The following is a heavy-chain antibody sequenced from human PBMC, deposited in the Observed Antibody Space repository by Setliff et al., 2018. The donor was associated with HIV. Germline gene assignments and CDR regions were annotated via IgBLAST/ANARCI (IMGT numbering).Heavy chain of an antibody. CDR1: GFFFSRHV. Sequence: GGSLRLSCEGSGFFFSRHVMSWVRQAPGKGLEWVSGINNRGDRTDYADSVKGRFTISRDNSKNTLYLQMNSLRVEDTAVYYCARETMYDSRGYLSHYFASWGQGTLVTVSS. CDR2: INNRGDRT. D-gene: IGHD3-22*01. CDR3: ARETMYDSRGYLSHYFAS. J-gene: IGHJ4*02. V-gene: IGHV3-23*01.